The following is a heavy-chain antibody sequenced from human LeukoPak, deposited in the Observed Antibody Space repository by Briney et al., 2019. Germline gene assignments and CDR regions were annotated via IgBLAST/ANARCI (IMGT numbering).Heavy chain of an antibody. CDR2: INSGGSGT. CDR3: AKWSGRSGIYYSDY. V-gene: IGHV3-74*01. D-gene: IGHD1-26*01. J-gene: IGHJ4*02. Sequence: GGSLRLSCAASGFNFASQWMHWVRQTPGKGLVWVSRINSGGSGTSYADSVEGRFTISRDDSKNTLYLQMNSLRTEDTAVYYCAKWSGRSGIYYSDYWGQGTLVTVSS. CDR1: GFNFASQW.